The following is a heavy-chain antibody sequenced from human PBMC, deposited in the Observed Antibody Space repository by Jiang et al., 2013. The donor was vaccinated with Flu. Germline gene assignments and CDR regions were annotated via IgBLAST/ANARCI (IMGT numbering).Heavy chain of an antibody. Sequence: QLLESGGGVVQPGGSLRLSCAASGFSFSYYGMYWVRQAPGKGLEWVASIWHDGRNRYYADSVKGRFTISRDNSKNTLYVEMSSLRPEDTAVYYCATLRGSSFDTYLLDYWGQGTLVSVSS. CDR2: IWHDGRNR. J-gene: IGHJ4*02. D-gene: IGHD2-15*01. CDR1: GFSFSYYG. V-gene: IGHV3-30*02. CDR3: ATLRGSSFDTYLLDY.